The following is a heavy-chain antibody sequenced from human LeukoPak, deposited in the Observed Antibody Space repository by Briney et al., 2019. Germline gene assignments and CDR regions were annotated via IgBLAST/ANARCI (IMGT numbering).Heavy chain of an antibody. V-gene: IGHV4-39*07. D-gene: IGHD3-3*01. CDR2: IYYSGST. CDR3: ARSFITIFGVVDYFDY. J-gene: IGHJ4*02. CDR1: GGSISSSSYY. Sequence: SETLSLTCTVSGGSISSSSYYWGWIRQPPGKGLEWIGGIYYSGSTYYNPSLKSRVTISVDTSKNQFSLKLSSVTAADTAVYYCARSFITIFGVVDYFDYWGQGTLVTVSS.